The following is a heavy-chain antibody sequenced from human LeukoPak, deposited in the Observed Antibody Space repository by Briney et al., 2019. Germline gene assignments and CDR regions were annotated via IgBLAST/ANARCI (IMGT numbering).Heavy chain of an antibody. CDR2: IYSGGNT. CDR1: GFTVSTNF. CDR3: ARDTLGRSYFDY. D-gene: IGHD7-27*01. Sequence: GGSLRLSCAASGFTVSTNFMSWVRQAPGKGLEWVSVIYSGGNTYYADSVKGRFTISRDNSKNTLYLQMNSLRAEDTAVYYCARDTLGRSYFDYWGQGTLVTVSS. J-gene: IGHJ4*02. V-gene: IGHV3-53*01.